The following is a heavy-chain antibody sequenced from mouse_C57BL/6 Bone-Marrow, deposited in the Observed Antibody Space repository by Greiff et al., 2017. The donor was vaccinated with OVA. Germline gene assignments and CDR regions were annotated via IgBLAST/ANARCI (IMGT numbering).Heavy chain of an antibody. CDR2: ISYSGST. CDR1: GYSITSGYD. D-gene: IGHD2-3*01. Sequence: DVQLQESGPGMVKPSQSLSLTCTVTGYSITSGYDWHWIRHFPGNKLEWMGYISYSGSTNYNPSLKSRISITHDTSKNHFFLKLNSVTTEDTATYYCARGGIYDGYFDYWGQGTTLTVSS. CDR3: ARGGIYDGYFDY. V-gene: IGHV3-1*01. J-gene: IGHJ2*01.